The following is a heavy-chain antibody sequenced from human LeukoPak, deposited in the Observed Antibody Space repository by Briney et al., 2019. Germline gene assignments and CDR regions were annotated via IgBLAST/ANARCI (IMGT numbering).Heavy chain of an antibody. V-gene: IGHV1-18*01. CDR3: ARDLDNYSGSGSYYNGDPLFQH. CDR2: ISAYNGNT. CDR1: GYTFTSYG. J-gene: IGHJ1*01. Sequence: ASVKVSFKASGYTFTSYGISWVRQAPGQGLEWMGWISAYNGNTNYAQKLQGRVTMTTDTSTSTAYMELSRLRSDDTAVYYCARDLDNYSGSGSYYNGDPLFQHWGQGTLVTVSS. D-gene: IGHD3-10*01.